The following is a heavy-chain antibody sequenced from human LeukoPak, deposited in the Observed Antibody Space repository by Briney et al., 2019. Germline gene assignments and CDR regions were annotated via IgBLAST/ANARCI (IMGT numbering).Heavy chain of an antibody. Sequence: GGSLRLSCAPSGFAFSSYAMNWVRQAPGKGLEWVSTISSSGGNTYYADSVKGRFSISRDNAKNTLYLQINSLKAEDTAVYYCARWGHLVRQPAGDYWGQGTLVAVSS. CDR2: ISSSGGNT. J-gene: IGHJ4*02. V-gene: IGHV3-23*01. D-gene: IGHD6-13*01. CDR3: ARWGHLVRQPAGDY. CDR1: GFAFSSYA.